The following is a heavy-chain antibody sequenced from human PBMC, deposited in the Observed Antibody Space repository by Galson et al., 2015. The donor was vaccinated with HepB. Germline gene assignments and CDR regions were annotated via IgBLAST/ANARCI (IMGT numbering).Heavy chain of an antibody. CDR1: GYTFTDYY. J-gene: IGHJ3*02. CDR2: VDPEDGET. Sequence: VKVSCKVSGYTFTDYYMHWVQQAPGKGLEWMGLVDPEDGETIYAEKFQGRVTITADTSTDTAYMELSSLRSEDTAVYYCATEGVVITDDAFDIWGQGTMVTVSS. D-gene: IGHD3-3*01. CDR3: ATEGVVITDDAFDI. V-gene: IGHV1-69-2*01.